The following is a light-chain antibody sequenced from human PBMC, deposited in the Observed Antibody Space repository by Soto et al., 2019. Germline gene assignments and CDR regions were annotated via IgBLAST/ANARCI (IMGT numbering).Light chain of an antibody. CDR3: QQYARSSWT. Sequence: EFVLTQSPGTLSLSPGERATLSCRASQTIRNNYLAWYQQKPGQAPKLLIYDSSTRATGIPDRFSASGSGTDFTLSISRLEPDDSAVYYCQQYARSSWTFGQGTKVDIK. CDR1: QTIRNNY. J-gene: IGKJ1*01. V-gene: IGKV3-20*01. CDR2: DSS.